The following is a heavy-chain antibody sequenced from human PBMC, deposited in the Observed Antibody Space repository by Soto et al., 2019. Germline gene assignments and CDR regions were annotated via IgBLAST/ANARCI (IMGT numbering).Heavy chain of an antibody. J-gene: IGHJ6*02. CDR3: ATSSGYFDYYYGMDV. CDR2: IYYSGST. D-gene: IGHD3-22*01. CDR1: GGSITNYY. V-gene: IGHV4-59*01. Sequence: SETLSLTCTVSGGSITNYYWSWIRQPPGKGLEWIGFIYYSGSTNYNPSLKSRVTISVATSKNQVSLELSSVTAADTAVYYCATSSGYFDYYYGMDVWGQGTTVTVSS.